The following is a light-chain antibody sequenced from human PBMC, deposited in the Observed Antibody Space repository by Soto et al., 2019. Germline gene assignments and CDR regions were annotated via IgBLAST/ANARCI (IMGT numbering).Light chain of an antibody. J-gene: IGLJ2*01. Sequence: QAVVTQPPSASGTPGQRVTISCFGSSSNIGSNHVYWYQKLPGTAPKLLVHSSDQRPSGVPDRFSGSKSGTSASLAISGLRSEDEADYYCAAWDDSLSGSVLFGGGTKLTVL. CDR1: SSNIGSNH. CDR2: SSD. CDR3: AAWDDSLSGSVL. V-gene: IGLV1-47*02.